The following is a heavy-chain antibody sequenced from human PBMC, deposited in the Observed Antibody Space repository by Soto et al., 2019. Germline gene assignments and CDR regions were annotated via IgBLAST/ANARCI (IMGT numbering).Heavy chain of an antibody. V-gene: IGHV2-26*01. CDR3: ARHGRGVGARPLDY. J-gene: IGHJ4*02. CDR1: GFSLSNARMG. CDR2: IFSNDEK. Sequence: QVTLKESGPVLVKPTETLTLTCTVSGFSLSNARMGVSWIRQPPGKALEWLEHIFSNDEKSYSTSLKSRLTISRDTPKVQVVLTMTNMDPVDTATYYCARHGRGVGARPLDYWGQGTLVTVSS. D-gene: IGHD1-26*01.